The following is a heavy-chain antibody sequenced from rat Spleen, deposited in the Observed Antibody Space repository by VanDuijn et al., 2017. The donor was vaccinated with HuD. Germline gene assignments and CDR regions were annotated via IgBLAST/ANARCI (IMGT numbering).Heavy chain of an antibody. CDR1: GFTFSNYY. Sequence: EVQLVESGGDLVQPGRSMELSCAASGFTFSNYYMAWVRQAPTKGLEWVAYISTGGGSTYYRDSVKGRFTISRDNAKSTLYLQMNSLRSEDTATYYCARPHSSLYVMDAWGQGASVTVSS. CDR3: ARPHSSLYVMDA. D-gene: IGHD1-2*01. CDR2: ISTGGGST. J-gene: IGHJ4*01. V-gene: IGHV5-25*01.